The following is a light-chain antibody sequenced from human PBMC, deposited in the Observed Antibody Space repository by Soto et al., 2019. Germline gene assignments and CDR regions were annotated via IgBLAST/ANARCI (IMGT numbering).Light chain of an antibody. Sequence: AIPMTQSPSSLSASVGDRVTITCRASQAIRNDLGWYQQKPGKAPRLLIYARSSLHSGVPSRFSGNGSGTDFTLTISSLQPEDFATYYCLQDNSYPWTFGQGTRVEIK. CDR3: LQDNSYPWT. V-gene: IGKV1-6*02. J-gene: IGKJ1*01. CDR2: ARS. CDR1: QAIRND.